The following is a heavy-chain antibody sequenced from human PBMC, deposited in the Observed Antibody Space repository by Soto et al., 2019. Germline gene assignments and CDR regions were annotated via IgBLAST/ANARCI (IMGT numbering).Heavy chain of an antibody. V-gene: IGHV2-5*01. CDR3: THMSGSGLYGMDV. CDR1: GFSLSTSGVG. CDR2: VYSNDDN. D-gene: IGHD3-10*01. J-gene: IGHJ6*02. Sequence: QITLKESGPALVKPTQTLTLTCTFSGFSLSTSGVGVGWVRQPPGKALEWLALVYSNDDNGFSPSLKNRFTITKDTSKNQVVLTMTNMDPVDTAKYYCTHMSGSGLYGMDVWGQGTTVTVSS.